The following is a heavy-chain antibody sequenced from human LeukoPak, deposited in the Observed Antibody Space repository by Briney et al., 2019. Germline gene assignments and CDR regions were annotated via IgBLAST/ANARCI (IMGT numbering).Heavy chain of an antibody. CDR3: ARGPGGYSYGYYFDY. D-gene: IGHD5-18*01. J-gene: IGHJ4*02. CDR2: FYYSGST. Sequence: SETLSLTCAVSGGSISSYSWSWIWQPPGKGLEWIGFFYYSGSTNYNPSLKSRVTISVDTSKNHFSLKLSSVTAADTAVYYCARGPGGYSYGYYFDYWGQGTLVTVSS. CDR1: GGSISSYS. V-gene: IGHV4-59*01.